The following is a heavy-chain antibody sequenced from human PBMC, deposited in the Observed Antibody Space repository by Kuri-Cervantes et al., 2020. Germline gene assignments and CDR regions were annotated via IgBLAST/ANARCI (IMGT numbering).Heavy chain of an antibody. V-gene: IGHV3-30-3*01. J-gene: IGHJ4*02. CDR2: ISYDGSNK. CDR1: GFTFSSYA. Sequence: GESLKISCAASGFTFSSYAMHWVRQAPGKGLEWVAVISYDGSNKYYADSVEGRFTISRDNAKNTLYLQMNSLRAEDTAVYYCASRVGYCSGGSCYSYFDYWGQGTLVTVSS. CDR3: ASRVGYCSGGSCYSYFDY. D-gene: IGHD2-15*01.